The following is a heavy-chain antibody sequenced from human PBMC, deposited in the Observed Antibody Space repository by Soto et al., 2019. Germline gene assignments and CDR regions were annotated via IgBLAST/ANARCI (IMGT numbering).Heavy chain of an antibody. D-gene: IGHD5-18*01. CDR2: IIPIFGTA. CDR3: ATVGRGYRSAPRFYFEF. J-gene: IGHJ4*02. Sequence: QVQLVQSGAEVKKTGSSVKVTCKASGGTFSSNAISWVRQAHGQGLEWMGGIIPIFGTAHYAQKFEARVTITADESTSTASIELSSPKSEDTAVYYSATVGRGYRSAPRFYFEFWGQGTLVTVYS. V-gene: IGHV1-69*12. CDR1: GGTFSSNA.